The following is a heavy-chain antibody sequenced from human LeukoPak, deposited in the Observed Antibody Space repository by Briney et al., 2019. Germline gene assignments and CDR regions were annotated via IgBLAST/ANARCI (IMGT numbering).Heavy chain of an antibody. CDR3: GRAFPPLRSSSAGDL. V-gene: IGHV3-21*01. D-gene: IGHD2-15*01. J-gene: IGHJ1*01. Sequence: TPAGSLRLSCSASGFSFSDYDMNWVRQAPGKGLEWVWAISGRSSHVYYGESVKGPFTISRDNAKNSLYLQLDSLGVEDTAVYYCGRAFPPLRSSSAGDLWGQGTLVTVSS. CDR2: ISGRSSHV. CDR1: GFSFSDYD.